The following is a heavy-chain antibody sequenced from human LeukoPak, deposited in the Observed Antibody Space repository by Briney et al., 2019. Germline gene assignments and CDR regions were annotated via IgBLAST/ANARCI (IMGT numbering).Heavy chain of an antibody. Sequence: PGGSLRLSCSASGFTFSSYAMHWVRQAPGKGLEYVSAISSNGGSTYYADSVKGRFTISRDNSKNTLYLQMSSLRAEDTAVYYCVKDWPLRFGELYSEYFQHWGQGTLVTVSS. V-gene: IGHV3-64D*06. CDR2: ISSNGGST. J-gene: IGHJ1*01. CDR3: VKDWPLRFGELYSEYFQH. D-gene: IGHD3-10*01. CDR1: GFTFSSYA.